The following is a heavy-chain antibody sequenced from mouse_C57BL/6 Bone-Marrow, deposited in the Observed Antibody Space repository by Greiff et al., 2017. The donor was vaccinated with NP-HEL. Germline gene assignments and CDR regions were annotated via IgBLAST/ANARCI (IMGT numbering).Heavy chain of an antibody. CDR2: IRNKANGYTT. J-gene: IGHJ2*01. CDR3: ARSFQGPFDY. CDR1: GFTFTDYY. Sequence: EVKLVESGGGLVQPGGSLSLSCAASGFTFTDYYMSWVRQPPGKALEWLGFIRNKANGYTTEYSASVKGRFTISRDNSQSILYLQMNALRAEDSATYYCARSFQGPFDYWGQGTTLTVSS. V-gene: IGHV7-3*01. D-gene: IGHD3-3*01.